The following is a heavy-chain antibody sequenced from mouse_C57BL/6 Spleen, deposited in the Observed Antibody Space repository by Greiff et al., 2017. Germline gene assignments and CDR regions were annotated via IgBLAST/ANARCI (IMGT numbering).Heavy chain of an antibody. CDR2: IDPETGGT. V-gene: IGHV1-15*01. Sequence: VQLQQSGAELVRPGASVTLSCKASGYTFTDYEMHWVKQTPVHGLEWIGAIDPETGGTAYNQKFKGKAILTADKSSSTAYMELRSLTSEDSAVYYCTGYDGGYYAMDYWGQGTSVTVSS. D-gene: IGHD2-3*01. CDR3: TGYDGGYYAMDY. CDR1: GYTFTDYE. J-gene: IGHJ4*01.